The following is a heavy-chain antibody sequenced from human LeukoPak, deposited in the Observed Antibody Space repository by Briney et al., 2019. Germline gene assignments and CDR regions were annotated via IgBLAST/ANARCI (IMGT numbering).Heavy chain of an antibody. D-gene: IGHD1-14*01. CDR1: GGSISSYY. Sequence: PSETLSLTCTVSGGSISSYYWSWVRQPAGKGLEWIGRIYTSGSTNYNPSLKSRLTMSVDMSKNQISLKLRSVTAADTAVYYCAGLIRPGWFDPWGQGTLVTVSS. J-gene: IGHJ5*02. CDR3: AGLIRPGWFDP. V-gene: IGHV4-4*07. CDR2: IYTSGST.